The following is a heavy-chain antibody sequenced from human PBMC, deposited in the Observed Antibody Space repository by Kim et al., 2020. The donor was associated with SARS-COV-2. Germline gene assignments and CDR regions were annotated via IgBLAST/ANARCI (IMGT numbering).Heavy chain of an antibody. CDR3: ARGRITIFGVVTEFDY. Sequence: SLKSRVTMSVDTSKTQCSLKLSSVTAADTAVYYCARGRITIFGVVTEFDYWGQGTLVTVSS. J-gene: IGHJ4*02. D-gene: IGHD3-3*01. V-gene: IGHV4-31*02.